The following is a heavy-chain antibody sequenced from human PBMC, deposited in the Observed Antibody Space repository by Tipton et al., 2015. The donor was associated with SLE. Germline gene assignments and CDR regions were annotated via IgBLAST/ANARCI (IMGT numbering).Heavy chain of an antibody. CDR3: ARDRDPYGSGFDH. CDR1: GGSISTGGDS. D-gene: IGHD3-10*01. CDR2: IYSSGRT. Sequence: TLSLTCTVSGGSISTGGDSWGWIRQPPGKGLEWIGNIYSSGRTYDNPSLKSRITMSVDTSKNKFSLNLSSVTAADTATYYCARDRDPYGSGFDHWGQGTLVTVSS. J-gene: IGHJ5*02. V-gene: IGHV4-39*07.